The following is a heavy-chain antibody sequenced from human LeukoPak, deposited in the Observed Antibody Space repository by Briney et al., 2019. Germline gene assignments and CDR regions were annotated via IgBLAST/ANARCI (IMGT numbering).Heavy chain of an antibody. J-gene: IGHJ5*02. Sequence: GGSLRLSCAASGFTFSSYWMHWVRQAPGKGLVWVSHINSDGSSANNADSVKGRFTISRDNSKNTLYLQMNSLRAEDTAVYYCAKDNRIVVVPAAYNWFDPWGQGTLVTVSS. D-gene: IGHD2-2*01. CDR3: AKDNRIVVVPAAYNWFDP. CDR2: INSDGSSA. V-gene: IGHV3-74*01. CDR1: GFTFSSYW.